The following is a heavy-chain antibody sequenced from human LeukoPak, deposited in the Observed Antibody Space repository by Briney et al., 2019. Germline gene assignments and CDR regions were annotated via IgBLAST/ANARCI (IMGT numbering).Heavy chain of an antibody. CDR1: GFTFSSFT. J-gene: IGHJ3*02. V-gene: IGHV3-23*01. CDR3: ARRVWATSISRDAFDI. CDR2: ISGSGGST. Sequence: GGSLRLSCAASGFTFSSFTLSWVRQAPGKGLEWVSAISGSGGSTYYADSVKGRFTISRDNSKNTLYLQMTSLRAEDTAVYYCARRVWATSISRDAFDIWGQGTMVTVSS. D-gene: IGHD1-26*01.